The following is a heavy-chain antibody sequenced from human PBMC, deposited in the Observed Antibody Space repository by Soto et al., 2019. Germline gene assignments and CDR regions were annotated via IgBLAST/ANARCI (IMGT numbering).Heavy chain of an antibody. CDR3: AKSFTQSNVWRAYRHKTHFDY. CDR1: GFTFSNYG. V-gene: IGHV3-23*01. CDR2: ISGAGDTT. Sequence: EVRLLESGGGLVQPGGSLRLPCEASGFTFSNYGMDWVRQAPGKGLEWISFISGAGDTTYYADSVKGRFIISRDNSKNTLYLQMNSLRAEDTAIYYCAKSFTQSNVWRAYRHKTHFDYWGQGALVTVTS. J-gene: IGHJ4*02. D-gene: IGHD3-16*02.